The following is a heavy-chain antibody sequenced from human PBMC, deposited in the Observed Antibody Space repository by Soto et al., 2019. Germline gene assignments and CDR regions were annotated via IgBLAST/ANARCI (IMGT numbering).Heavy chain of an antibody. CDR2: IYYSGST. Sequence: QVQLQESGPGLVKPSETLSLTCTVTGGSISSYYWSWIRQPPGKGLEWIGYIYYSGSTNYNPSLKSRVTISVDTSKNQFSLKLSSVTAADTAVYYCARVALYGGNYYYYGMDVWGQGTTVTVSS. CDR1: GGSISSYY. V-gene: IGHV4-59*01. J-gene: IGHJ6*02. D-gene: IGHD4-17*01. CDR3: ARVALYGGNYYYYGMDV.